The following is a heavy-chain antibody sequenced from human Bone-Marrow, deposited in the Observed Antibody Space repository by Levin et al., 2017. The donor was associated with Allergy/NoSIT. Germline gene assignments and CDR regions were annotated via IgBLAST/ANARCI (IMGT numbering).Heavy chain of an antibody. J-gene: IGHJ5*02. CDR3: ARVIASWIDT. CDR1: GGSISSGGYS. D-gene: IGHD3-16*02. Sequence: PSETLSLTCGVSGGSISSGGYSWSWIRQPPGKGLEWIAYIYQSGTTYYNPSLKSRVTMSVDMSKNQFSLQLSSVTAADTARYYCARVIASWIDTWGQGILVSVSS. CDR2: IYQSGTT. V-gene: IGHV4-30-2*01.